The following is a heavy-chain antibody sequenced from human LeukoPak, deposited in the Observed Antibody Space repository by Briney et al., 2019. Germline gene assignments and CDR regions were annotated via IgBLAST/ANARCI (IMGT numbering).Heavy chain of an antibody. Sequence: GGSLRLSCAASGFTFSSYGMHWVRQAPGKGLEWVAVIWTDGSEKYYADSVKGRFTISRDNSKNTLSLQMDSLRAEDTAVYYCVRRGSGTYDFDYWGQGTLVTVSS. D-gene: IGHD3-10*01. J-gene: IGHJ4*02. CDR1: GFTFSSYG. V-gene: IGHV3-33*08. CDR2: IWTDGSEK. CDR3: VRRGSGTYDFDY.